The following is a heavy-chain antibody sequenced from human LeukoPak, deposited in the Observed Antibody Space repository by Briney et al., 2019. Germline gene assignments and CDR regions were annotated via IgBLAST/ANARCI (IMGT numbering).Heavy chain of an antibody. J-gene: IGHJ3*02. CDR1: GGSISSYY. D-gene: IGHD2-2*01. CDR3: ARLPSCSSTSCYWVFDAFDI. CDR2: IYYSGST. V-gene: IGHV4-59*08. Sequence: PSETLSLTCTVSGGSISSYYWRWIRQPPGKGLEWVGYIYYSGSTNYNPSLKSQVTISVDTSKNQISLKLSSVTAADTAVYYCARLPSCSSTSCYWVFDAFDIWGQGTMVTVSS.